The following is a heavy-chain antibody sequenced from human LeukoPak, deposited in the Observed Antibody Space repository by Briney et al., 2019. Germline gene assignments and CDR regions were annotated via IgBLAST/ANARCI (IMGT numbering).Heavy chain of an antibody. CDR3: ARSGITIFGVAITAYYFDY. V-gene: IGHV3-30*03. CDR2: ISYDGSNK. CDR1: GFTFSSYG. J-gene: IGHJ4*02. Sequence: GGSLRLSCAASGFTFSSYGMHWVRQAPGKGLEWVAVISYDGSNKYYADSVKGRFTISRDNSKNTLYLQMNSLRAEDTAVYYCARSGITIFGVAITAYYFDYWGQGTLVTVSS. D-gene: IGHD3-3*01.